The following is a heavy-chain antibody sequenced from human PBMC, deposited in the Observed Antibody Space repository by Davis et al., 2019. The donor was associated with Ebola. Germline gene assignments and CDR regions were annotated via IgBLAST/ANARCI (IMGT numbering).Heavy chain of an antibody. CDR3: ARRPELGYCSSTSCFRDAFDI. D-gene: IGHD2-2*01. CDR1: GFTFSSYS. CDR2: ISSSSRTT. Sequence: PGGSLRLSCAASGFTFSSYSMNWVRQAPGKGLEWVSYISSSSRTTCYADSVKGRFTISRDNAKSSLYLQMNSLRDEDTAVYYCARRPELGYCSSTSCFRDAFDIWGQGTMVTVSS. J-gene: IGHJ3*02. V-gene: IGHV3-48*02.